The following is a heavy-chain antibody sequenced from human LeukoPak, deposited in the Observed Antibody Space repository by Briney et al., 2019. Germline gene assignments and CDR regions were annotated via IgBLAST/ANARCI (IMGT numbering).Heavy chain of an antibody. CDR1: GYTFTGYY. V-gene: IGHV1-2*02. CDR3: ARVKRGYDSSGYYRVPPFDY. D-gene: IGHD3-22*01. CDR2: INPNSGGT. Sequence: ASVKVSCKASGYTFTGYYMHWVRQAPGQGLEWMGWINPNSGGTNYAQKFQGRVTMTRDTSISTAYMELSRLRSDDTAVYYCARVKRGYDSSGYYRVPPFDYWGQGTLVTVSS. J-gene: IGHJ4*02.